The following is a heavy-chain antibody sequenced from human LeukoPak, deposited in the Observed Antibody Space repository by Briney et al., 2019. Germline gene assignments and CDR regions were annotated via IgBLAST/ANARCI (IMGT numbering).Heavy chain of an antibody. J-gene: IGHJ4*02. CDR2: VSGSGAST. CDR1: GFTFSNYA. D-gene: IGHD1-26*01. CDR3: AKRQDPYSGSFPFDY. V-gene: IGHV3-23*01. Sequence: GGSLRLSCAASGFTFSNYAMSWVRQAPGTGLEWGSAVSGSGASTYYADSAKGRFTISRDNSKDTLYLQMNSLRAEDTAVYYCAKRQDPYSGSFPFDYWGQGTLVTVSS.